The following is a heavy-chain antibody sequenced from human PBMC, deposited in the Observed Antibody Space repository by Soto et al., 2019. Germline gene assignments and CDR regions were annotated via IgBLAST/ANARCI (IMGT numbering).Heavy chain of an antibody. Sequence: QVQLEQSGGEVKQPGSSVRVSCKTSGGTFSTYAINWVRQAPGPGLEWMGAIIPLFGTADYSQKFQGRVTITADESTSTAYMGLSSLSFDDTAVYFCARPKGTSSSGYSYFDLWRPGNLVPVSS. CDR3: ARPKGTSSSGYSYFDL. V-gene: IGHV1-69*01. D-gene: IGHD6-19*01. CDR2: IIPLFGTA. J-gene: IGHJ4*02. CDR1: GGTFSTYA.